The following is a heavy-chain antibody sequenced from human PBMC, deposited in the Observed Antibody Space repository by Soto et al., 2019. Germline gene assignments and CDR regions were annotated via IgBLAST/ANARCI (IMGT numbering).Heavy chain of an antibody. V-gene: IGHV3-23*01. CDR1: GFAFSTYA. CDR3: AKVTKRAAAGRYEYYTYGMDV. Sequence: GGSLRLSCAASGFAFSTYAMTWVRQAPGKGLEWVSVISGSGGSSYYADSVKGRFTISRDNSKNTLFLKMNGLRAEDTAVYYCAKVTKRAAAGRYEYYTYGMDVWGQGTTVTVSS. D-gene: IGHD6-13*01. CDR2: ISGSGGSS. J-gene: IGHJ6*02.